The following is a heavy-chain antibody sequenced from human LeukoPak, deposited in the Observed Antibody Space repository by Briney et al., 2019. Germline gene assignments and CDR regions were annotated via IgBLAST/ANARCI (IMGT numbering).Heavy chain of an antibody. CDR2: INHSGST. D-gene: IGHD5-18*01. V-gene: IGHV4-34*01. CDR3: ARPTWIQLWLAPNAFDI. CDR1: GFTFSSYS. J-gene: IGHJ3*02. Sequence: GSLRLSCAASGFTFSSYSMNWIRQPPGKGLEWIGEINHSGSTNYNPSLKSRVTISVDTSKNQFSLKLSSVTAADTAVYYCARPTWIQLWLAPNAFDIWGQGTMVTVSS.